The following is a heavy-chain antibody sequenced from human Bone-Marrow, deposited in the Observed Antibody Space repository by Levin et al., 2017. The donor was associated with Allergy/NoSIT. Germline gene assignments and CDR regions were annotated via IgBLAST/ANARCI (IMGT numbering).Heavy chain of an antibody. CDR1: GFTFSSYA. J-gene: IGHJ4*02. V-gene: IGHV3-23*01. D-gene: IGHD5-12*01. CDR2: ISGNAGST. Sequence: PSETLSLTCAASGFTFSSYAMTWVRQAPGKGLEWVSGISGNAGSTYYADSVKGRFTISRDNSKNTLYLQMNSLRVEDTAVYYCAKEIYTSFDYWGQGTLVTVSS. CDR3: AKEIYTSFDY.